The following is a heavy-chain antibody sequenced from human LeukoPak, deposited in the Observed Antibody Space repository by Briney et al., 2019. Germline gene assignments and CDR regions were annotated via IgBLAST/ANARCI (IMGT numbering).Heavy chain of an antibody. J-gene: IGHJ3*02. D-gene: IGHD6-13*01. CDR1: GGSISSYY. V-gene: IGHV4-59*01. Sequence: SETLSPTCTVSGGSISSYYWSWIRQPPGKGLEWIGYIYYSGSTNYNPSLKSRVTISVDTSKNQFSLKLSSVTAADTAVYYCARGGASGSWYHDAFDIWGQGTMVTVSS. CDR3: ARGGASGSWYHDAFDI. CDR2: IYYSGST.